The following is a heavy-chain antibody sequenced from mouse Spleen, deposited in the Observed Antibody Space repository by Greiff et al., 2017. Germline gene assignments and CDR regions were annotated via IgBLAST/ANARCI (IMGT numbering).Heavy chain of an antibody. J-gene: IGHJ2*01. V-gene: IGHV1-54*01. D-gene: IGHD3-1*01. CDR1: GYAFTNYL. CDR2: INPGSGGT. CDR3: ARRALYYFDY. Sequence: QVQLQQSGAELVRPGTSVKVSCKASGYAFTNYLIEWVKQRPGQGLEWIGVINPGSGGTNYNEKFKGKATLTADKSSSTAYMQLSSLTSDDSAVYFCARRALYYFDYWGQGTTLTVSS.